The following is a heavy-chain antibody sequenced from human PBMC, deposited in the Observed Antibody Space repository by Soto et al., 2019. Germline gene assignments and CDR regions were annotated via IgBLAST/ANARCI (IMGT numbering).Heavy chain of an antibody. D-gene: IGHD1-26*01. V-gene: IGHV4-4*02. CDR2: IYHSGST. CDR3: ARDPRSGWERSYYFDY. J-gene: IGHJ4*02. CDR1: GGSISSSNW. Sequence: PSETLSLTCAVSGGSISSSNWWSWVRQPPGKGLEWIGEIYHSGSTNYNPSLKSRVTISVDKSKNQFSLKLSSVTAADTAVYYCARDPRSGWERSYYFDYWGQGTLVTVSS.